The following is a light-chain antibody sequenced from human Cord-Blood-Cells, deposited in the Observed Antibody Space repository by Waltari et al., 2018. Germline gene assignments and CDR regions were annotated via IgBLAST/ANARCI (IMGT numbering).Light chain of an antibody. Sequence: QSALTQPASVSGSPVQSITISCTGTSSDVGGYNYVSWYQQHPGKAPKLMIYDVSNRPSGVSNRFSGYKSGNPASLTISGLQAEDEADYYCSSYTSSITLVFGGGTKLTVL. CDR1: SSDVGGYNY. CDR2: DVS. V-gene: IGLV2-14*01. J-gene: IGLJ2*01. CDR3: SSYTSSITLV.